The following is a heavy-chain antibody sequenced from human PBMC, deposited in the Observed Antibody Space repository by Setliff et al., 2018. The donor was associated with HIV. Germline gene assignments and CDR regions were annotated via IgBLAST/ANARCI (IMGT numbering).Heavy chain of an antibody. V-gene: IGHV4-34*01. J-gene: IGHJ3*02. D-gene: IGHD6-13*01. Sequence: PSETLSLTCAVYGGSFSGYYWSCIRQPPGKGLEWIGEIDHSGNTNYNPSLKSRVTISVDTSKNRLSLKLSSVTAAAAAVYYCARAMSSSWYIDGFDIWGQGTVVTVSS. CDR1: GGSFSGYY. CDR2: IDHSGNT. CDR3: ARAMSSSWYIDGFDI.